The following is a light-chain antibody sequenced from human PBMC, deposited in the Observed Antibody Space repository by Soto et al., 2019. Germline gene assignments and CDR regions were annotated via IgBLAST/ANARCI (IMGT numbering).Light chain of an antibody. CDR2: AAS. CDR3: QQTYSTPLT. V-gene: IGKV1-39*01. Sequence: DTQMTQSPSSLSASVGDRVTITCRASQISSYLNWYQQKQGKAPKLLIYAASTLQSGVPSRFSGSGSGTEFTLTISNLQPEDFATYYCQQTYSTPLTFGGGTKVDIK. CDR1: QISSY. J-gene: IGKJ4*01.